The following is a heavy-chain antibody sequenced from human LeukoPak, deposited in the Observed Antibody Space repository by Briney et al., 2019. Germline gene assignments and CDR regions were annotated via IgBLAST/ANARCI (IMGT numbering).Heavy chain of an antibody. D-gene: IGHD6-13*01. V-gene: IGHV1-8*02. CDR1: GYTFTSYD. CDR2: MNSNSGNT. CDR3: ERGLTAAAGRTFDP. J-gene: IGHJ5*02. Sequence: RASVKVSCKASGYTFTSYDINWVRQATGQGLEWMGWMNSNSGNTGYAQKFQGRVTMTRNTSISTAYMELSSLRSEDTAVYYCERGLTAAAGRTFDPWGQGTMVTVSS.